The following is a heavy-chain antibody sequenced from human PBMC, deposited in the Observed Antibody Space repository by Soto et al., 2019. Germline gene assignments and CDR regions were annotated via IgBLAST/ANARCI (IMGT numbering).Heavy chain of an antibody. J-gene: IGHJ6*03. Sequence: QVQLQESGPGLVKPSETLSLTCTVSGGSISSYYWSWIRQPPGKGLEWIGYIYYSGSTNYNPSLKSLVTISVDTSKNQFSLKLSSVTAADTAVYYCARHFRNARYYYYYYMDVWGKGTTVTVSS. CDR3: ARHFRNARYYYYYYMDV. CDR1: GGSISSYY. CDR2: IYYSGST. V-gene: IGHV4-59*08.